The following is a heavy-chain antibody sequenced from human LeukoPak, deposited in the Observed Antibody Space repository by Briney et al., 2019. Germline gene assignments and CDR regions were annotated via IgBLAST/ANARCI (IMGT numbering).Heavy chain of an antibody. V-gene: IGHV4-39*07. CDR1: SGSINTSHYY. D-gene: IGHD1-26*01. J-gene: IGHJ4*02. Sequence: SETLSLTCTVSSGSINTSHYYWGWIRQPPGKELEWIGSVYYSGSTYYNPSLKSRVTISIDTSMNQFSLKLSSVTAADTAAYYCVVGNYYYFDSWGQGTLVTVSS. CDR2: VYYSGST. CDR3: VVGNYYYFDS.